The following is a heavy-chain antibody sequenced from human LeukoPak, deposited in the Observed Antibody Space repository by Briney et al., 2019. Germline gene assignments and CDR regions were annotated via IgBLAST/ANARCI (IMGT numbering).Heavy chain of an antibody. V-gene: IGHV4-4*02. Sequence: SGTLSLTCAVSGGSISTNNWWTWVRQPPGKGLEWIGEIHHSGSTDYNPSLKSRVTISPDKSKNQFSLTLTSVTAADTAMYFCAREEMPGKFDYWGQGTLVTVSS. D-gene: IGHD1-26*01. J-gene: IGHJ4*02. CDR2: IHHSGST. CDR1: GGSISTNNW. CDR3: AREEMPGKFDY.